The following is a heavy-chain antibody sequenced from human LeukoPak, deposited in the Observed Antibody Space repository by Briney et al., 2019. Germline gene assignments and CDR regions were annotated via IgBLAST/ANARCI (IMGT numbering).Heavy chain of an antibody. D-gene: IGHD6-6*01. J-gene: IGHJ4*02. CDR2: ISSSSSYI. CDR3: TRGGAARPDY. V-gene: IGHV3-21*01. CDR1: GFTFSSYS. Sequence: GGSLRLSCAASGFTFSSYSMNWVRQAPGKGLEWVSSISSSSSYIYYADSVKGRFTVSRDNAKNSLFLQMNSLRAEDTAVYYCTRGGAARPDYWGQGTLVTVSS.